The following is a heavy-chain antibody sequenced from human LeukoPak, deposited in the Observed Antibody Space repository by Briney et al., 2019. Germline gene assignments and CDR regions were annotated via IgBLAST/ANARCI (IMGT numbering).Heavy chain of an antibody. Sequence: SETLSLTCTVSGGSISSSSYYWGWIRQPPGKALEWIGSISYSGSTYYHPSLKSRVTISVDTSKNQFSLKLSSVTAADTAVYYCARGRYYFDYWGQGTLVTVSS. CDR1: GGSISSSSYY. V-gene: IGHV4-39*07. J-gene: IGHJ4*02. CDR3: ARGRYYFDY. CDR2: ISYSGST.